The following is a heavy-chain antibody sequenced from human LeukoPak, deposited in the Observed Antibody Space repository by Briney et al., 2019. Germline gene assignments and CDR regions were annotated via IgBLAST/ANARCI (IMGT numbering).Heavy chain of an antibody. CDR1: GSSISSYY. CDR3: AREVIAAAGPYNWFDP. Sequence: SETLSLTCTVSGSSISSYYWSWIRQPPGKGLEWIGYIYYSGSTNYNPSLKSRVTISVDTSKNQFSLKLSSVTAADTAVYYCAREVIAAAGPYNWFDPWGQGTLVTVSS. V-gene: IGHV4-59*01. CDR2: IYYSGST. D-gene: IGHD6-13*01. J-gene: IGHJ5*02.